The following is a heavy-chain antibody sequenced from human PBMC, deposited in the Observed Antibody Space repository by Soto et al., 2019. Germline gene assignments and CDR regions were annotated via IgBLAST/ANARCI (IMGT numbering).Heavy chain of an antibody. Sequence: GGSLRLSCAASGFTFSSYPIHWVRQAPGKGLEWVAVISYDGSNKYYADSVKGRFTISRDNSKNTLYLQMNSLRGEDTAVYYCARDRDSSSRPTYWFDPWGQGTLVTVS. CDR1: GFTFSSYP. CDR2: ISYDGSNK. CDR3: ARDRDSSSRPTYWFDP. V-gene: IGHV3-30-3*01. J-gene: IGHJ5*02. D-gene: IGHD6-13*01.